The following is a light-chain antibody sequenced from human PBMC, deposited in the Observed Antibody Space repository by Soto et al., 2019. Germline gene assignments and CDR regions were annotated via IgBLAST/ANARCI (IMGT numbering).Light chain of an antibody. CDR2: DVT. CDR3: NSYTGSATPYV. Sequence: QSVLTQPASVSGSPGQSITISCTGTSSDVGGYNYASWYQHHPDKAPKLVIYDVTNRPSGVSNRFPGSKAGNTASLTISGLQAEDEADYYCNSYTGSATPYVFGTGTKVTVL. J-gene: IGLJ1*01. CDR1: SSDVGGYNY. V-gene: IGLV2-14*03.